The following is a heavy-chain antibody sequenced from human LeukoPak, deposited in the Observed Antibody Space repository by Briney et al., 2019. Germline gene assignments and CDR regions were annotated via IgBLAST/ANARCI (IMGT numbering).Heavy chain of an antibody. CDR1: GGTFSSYA. D-gene: IGHD6-13*01. V-gene: IGHV1-69*13. Sequence: SVKVSCKASGGTFSSYAISWVRQAPGQGLEWVGGIIPLFGTANHAQKFQGRVTITADESTSTAYMELSGLRSEDTAAYYCARSTEYHTSSWYIYWGQGALVTVSS. CDR3: ARSTEYHTSSWYIY. CDR2: IIPLFGTA. J-gene: IGHJ4*02.